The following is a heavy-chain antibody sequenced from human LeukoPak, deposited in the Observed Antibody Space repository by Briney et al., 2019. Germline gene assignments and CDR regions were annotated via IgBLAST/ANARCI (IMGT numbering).Heavy chain of an antibody. Sequence: GGSLRLSCAASGFTFSDHYMSWIRQAPGKGLEWFSYISSSATTKYYADSVKGRFSISRDNAKNSLYLQMNSLRAEDTAVYYCARGNNFDHWGQGTLVTVSS. V-gene: IGHV3-11*01. CDR3: ARGNNFDH. CDR2: ISSSATTK. J-gene: IGHJ4*02. CDR1: GFTFSDHY.